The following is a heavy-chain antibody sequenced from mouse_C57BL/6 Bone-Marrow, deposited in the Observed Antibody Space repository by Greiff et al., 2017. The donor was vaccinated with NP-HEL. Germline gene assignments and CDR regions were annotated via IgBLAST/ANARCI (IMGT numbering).Heavy chain of an antibody. Sequence: QVQLQQSGPGLVQPSQCLSITCTVSGFSLTSYGVHWVRQSPGKGLEWLGVIWRGGSTDYNAAFMSRLSITKDNSKSQVFFKMNSLQADDTAIYYCAKALYYGNYDAMDYWGQGTSVTVSS. CDR3: AKALYYGNYDAMDY. CDR2: IWRGGST. D-gene: IGHD2-1*01. CDR1: GFSLTSYG. J-gene: IGHJ4*01. V-gene: IGHV2-5*01.